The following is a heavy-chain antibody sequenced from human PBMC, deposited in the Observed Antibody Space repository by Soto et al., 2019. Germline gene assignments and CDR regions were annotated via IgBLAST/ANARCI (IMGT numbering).Heavy chain of an antibody. D-gene: IGHD3-16*01. J-gene: IGHJ6*02. CDR2: ISPYTGDT. CDR1: GYIFVNYG. V-gene: IGHV1-18*01. Sequence: QVQLVQSGDEMKMPGASVRVSCKASGYIFVNYGIAWVRQAPGQGLEWMGWISPYTGDTHSASKVQGRLTMTTDTPTSTAYMDLGSLTSDDTAVYYCAMVDNYVTPTPQDVWGQETTVTVSS. CDR3: AMVDNYVTPTPQDV.